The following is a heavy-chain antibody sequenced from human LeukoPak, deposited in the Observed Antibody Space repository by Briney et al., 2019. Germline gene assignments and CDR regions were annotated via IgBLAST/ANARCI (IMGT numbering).Heavy chain of an antibody. CDR1: GGSISSGGYY. Sequence: SETLSLTCTVSGGSISSGGYYWSWIRQPPGRGLEWIGYIYHSGTTYYNPSLNSRVTISIDRSKNQFSLKLGSVTAADTAVYYCARHYQPPFQVAGFDYWGQGTLVTVSS. J-gene: IGHJ4*02. CDR3: ARHYQPPFQVAGFDY. D-gene: IGHD6-19*01. CDR2: IYHSGTT. V-gene: IGHV4-30-2*01.